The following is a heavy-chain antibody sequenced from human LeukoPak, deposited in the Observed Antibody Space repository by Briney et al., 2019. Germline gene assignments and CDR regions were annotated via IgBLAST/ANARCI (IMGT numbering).Heavy chain of an antibody. J-gene: IGHJ4*02. CDR3: ARVNGDIDY. Sequence: GASVKVSCKASGYTFTSYDINWVRQATGQGLEWMGGMNLKSGNTGYTQKFQGRVTMTRDTSISTAYMELSSLRSEDTAMYYCARVNGDIDYWGQGTLVTVSS. V-gene: IGHV1-8*01. D-gene: IGHD4-17*01. CDR2: MNLKSGNT. CDR1: GYTFTSYD.